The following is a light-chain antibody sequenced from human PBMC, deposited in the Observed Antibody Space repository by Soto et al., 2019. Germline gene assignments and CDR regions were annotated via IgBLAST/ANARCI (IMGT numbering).Light chain of an antibody. J-gene: IGKJ1*01. Sequence: DIVMTQSPDSLSVSLGERAAINGKSSQSYLFGSDNKNYLAWYQQKPGQPPKXLIYWASTRESGVPDRFSGSVSGTDFNLTISRLQAEDVAVYECQQYYSTTPTFGQGTKL. CDR3: QQYYSTTPT. CDR1: QSYLFGSDNKNY. V-gene: IGKV4-1*01. CDR2: WAS.